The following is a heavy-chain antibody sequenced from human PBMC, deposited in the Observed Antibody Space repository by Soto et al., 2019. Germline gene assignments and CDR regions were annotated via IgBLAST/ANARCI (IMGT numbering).Heavy chain of an antibody. Sequence: PSEPLSLTCAVSGYSISSSNWWGWIRQPPGKGLEWIGYIYYSGTTYYNPSLKSRVTMSVDTSKNQFSLKLSSVTAADTAVYYCARGGSRAYCGGDCFDYYYYGMDVWGQGTTVTVSS. D-gene: IGHD2-21*02. V-gene: IGHV4-28*03. J-gene: IGHJ6*02. CDR2: IYYSGTT. CDR3: ARGGSRAYCGGDCFDYYYYGMDV. CDR1: GYSISSSNW.